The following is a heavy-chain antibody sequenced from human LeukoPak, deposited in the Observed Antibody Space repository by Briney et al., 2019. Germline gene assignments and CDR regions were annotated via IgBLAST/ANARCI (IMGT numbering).Heavy chain of an antibody. J-gene: IGHJ5*02. Sequence: GGSLRLSCAASGFTFSDYYISWIRQAPGKGLEWVSYISSSGSIIYYADSVRGRFTISRDNAKNSLSLQMNSLRAEDTAVYYCARIDTVNGHRHGSDLYYDFWSGYLPYNWFDPWGQGTLVTVSS. V-gene: IGHV3-11*04. D-gene: IGHD3-3*01. CDR2: ISSSGSII. CDR1: GFTFSDYY. CDR3: ARIDTVNGHRHGSDLYYDFWSGYLPYNWFDP.